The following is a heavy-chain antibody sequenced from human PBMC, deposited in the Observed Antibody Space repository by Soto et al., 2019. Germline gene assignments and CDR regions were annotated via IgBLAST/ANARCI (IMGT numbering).Heavy chain of an antibody. Sequence: QVQLVQSGGEVKKPGASVKVSCKASGYTFSNFGLSWVRQAPGQGLELMGWISPYNGNTNYAQKLQGRLTMTTDTSTSTAYMELMTQRSDDTAVYYCARDRLGVSVTGGGFDSWGQGTLVTVSS. CDR3: ARDRLGVSVTGGGFDS. CDR1: GYTFSNFG. D-gene: IGHD2-8*01. CDR2: ISPYNGNT. J-gene: IGHJ4*02. V-gene: IGHV1-18*01.